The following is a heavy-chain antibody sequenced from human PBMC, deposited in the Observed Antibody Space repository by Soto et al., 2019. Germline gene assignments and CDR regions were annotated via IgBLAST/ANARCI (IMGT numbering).Heavy chain of an antibody. CDR1: GGSFSGYY. CDR2: INHSGST. J-gene: IGHJ4*02. V-gene: IGHV4-34*01. D-gene: IGHD6-13*01. CDR3: ASQYSSSWYYFDY. Sequence: ASETLSLTCAVYGGSFSGYYWSWIRQPPGKGLEWIGEINHSGSTNYNPSLKSRVTISVDTSKNQFSLKLSSVTAADTAVYYCASQYSSSWYYFDYWGQGTLGTVSS.